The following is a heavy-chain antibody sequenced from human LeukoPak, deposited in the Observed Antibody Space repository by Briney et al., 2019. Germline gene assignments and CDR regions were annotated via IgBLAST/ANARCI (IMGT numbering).Heavy chain of an antibody. J-gene: IGHJ3*02. CDR2: ISSDGTTS. CDR3: AKDIGYYYDSSGYSSLGAFDI. V-gene: IGHV3-74*01. Sequence: PGGSLRLSCAASGFTFSSYWMHWVRQVPGKGLVWVSRISSDGTTSSHADSVKGRFTISRDNAKNSLYLQMNSLRAEDTALYYCAKDIGYYYDSSGYSSLGAFDIWGQGTMVTVSS. CDR1: GFTFSSYW. D-gene: IGHD3-22*01.